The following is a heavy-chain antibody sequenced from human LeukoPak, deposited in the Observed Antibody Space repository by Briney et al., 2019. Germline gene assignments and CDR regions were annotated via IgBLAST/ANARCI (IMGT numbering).Heavy chain of an antibody. D-gene: IGHD4-17*01. CDR2: ISRSGSTI. CDR1: GFTFSDSY. V-gene: IGHV3-11*01. Sequence: GGSLRLSCAASGFTFSDSYMSWIRQAPGKGLEWVSYISRSGSTINYADSVKGRFTISRDNTKNSLYLQMDSLTADDTAVYFCACLRGPSDYWGQGTLVTVSS. CDR3: ACLRGPSDY. J-gene: IGHJ4*02.